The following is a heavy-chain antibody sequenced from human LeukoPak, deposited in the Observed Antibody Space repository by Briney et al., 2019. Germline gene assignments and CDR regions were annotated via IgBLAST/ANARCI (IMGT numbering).Heavy chain of an antibody. CDR2: IRYDGSNK. CDR3: ATGGNFWSGQGNAFDI. V-gene: IGHV3-30*02. Sequence: PGGSLRLSCAASGFTFSSYGMHWVRQAPGKGLEWVAFIRYDGSNKYYADSVKGRFTISRDNSKNTLYLQMNSLRAEDTAVYYCATGGNFWSGQGNAFDIWGQGTMVTVSS. J-gene: IGHJ3*02. D-gene: IGHD3-3*01. CDR1: GFTFSSYG.